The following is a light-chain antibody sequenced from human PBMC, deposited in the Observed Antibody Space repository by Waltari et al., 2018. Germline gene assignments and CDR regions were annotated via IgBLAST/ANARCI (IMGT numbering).Light chain of an antibody. V-gene: IGLV2-14*03. Sequence: QPPLTQPASVSGSVGQSITISCTGTSDDIGPYNFVSWYQQHPCKAPKLIIYDVTDRPSGLSHRFSGSKSCNTASLIISGLQDEYEADYHCSSYTSSGTRVFGTGTTVTVL. J-gene: IGLJ1*01. CDR2: DVT. CDR3: SSYTSSGTRV. CDR1: SDDIGPYNF.